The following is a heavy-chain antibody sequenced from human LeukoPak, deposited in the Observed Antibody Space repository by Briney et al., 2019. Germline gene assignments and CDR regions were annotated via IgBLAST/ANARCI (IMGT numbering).Heavy chain of an antibody. CDR3: ARVRKLRYFDWSLLFDY. CDR2: INPNSGGT. CDR1: GYTFTGYY. J-gene: IGHJ4*02. Sequence: GASVKVSCKASGYTFTGYYMHWVRQAPGQGLEWMGWINPNSGGTNYAQKFQGRVTMTRDTSISTAYMELSRLRSDDTAVYYCARVRKLRYFDWSLLFDYWGQGTLVTVSS. V-gene: IGHV1-2*02. D-gene: IGHD3-9*01.